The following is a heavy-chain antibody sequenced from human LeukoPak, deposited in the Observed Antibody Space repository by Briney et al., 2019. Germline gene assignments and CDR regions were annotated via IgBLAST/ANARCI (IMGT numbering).Heavy chain of an antibody. J-gene: IGHJ4*02. CDR1: GFTFDDYA. D-gene: IGHD2-15*01. Sequence: GGSLRLSCAASGFTFDDYAMHWVRQAPGKGLEWVSLISGDGGSTYYADSVKGRFTISRDNSKNSLYLQMNSLRTEDTALYYCAKDPYCSGGSCYSYYFDYWGQGTLVTVSS. CDR3: AKDPYCSGGSCYSYYFDY. V-gene: IGHV3-43*02. CDR2: ISGDGGST.